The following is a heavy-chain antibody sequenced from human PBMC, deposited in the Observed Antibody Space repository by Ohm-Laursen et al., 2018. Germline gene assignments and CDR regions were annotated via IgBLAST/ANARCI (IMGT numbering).Heavy chain of an antibody. J-gene: IGHJ4*02. V-gene: IGHV3-23*01. Sequence: SLRLSCAASGFTFSNFWMSWVRQAPGKGLEWVSAISGSGGSTYYADSVKGRFTISRDNSKNTLYLQMNSLRAEDTAVYYCAKDSPFLEWLLWGQGTLVTVSS. D-gene: IGHD3-3*01. CDR2: ISGSGGST. CDR3: AKDSPFLEWLL. CDR1: GFTFSNFW.